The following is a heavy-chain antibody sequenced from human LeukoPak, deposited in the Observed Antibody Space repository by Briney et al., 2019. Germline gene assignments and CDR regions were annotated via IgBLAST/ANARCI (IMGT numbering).Heavy chain of an antibody. D-gene: IGHD3-22*01. Sequence: PSETLSLTCAVSGGSISSGGYSWSWIRQPPGKGLEWIGYIYHSGSTYYNPSLKSRVTISVDRSKNQFSLNLSSVTAADTAVYYCARGGNYYDSSGYYLFDYWGQGTLVTVSS. CDR3: ARGGNYYDSSGYYLFDY. V-gene: IGHV4-30-2*01. CDR1: GGSISSGGYS. CDR2: IYHSGST. J-gene: IGHJ4*02.